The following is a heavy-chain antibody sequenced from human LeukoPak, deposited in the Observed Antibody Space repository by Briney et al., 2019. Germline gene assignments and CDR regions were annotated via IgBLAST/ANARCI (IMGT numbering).Heavy chain of an antibody. CDR3: ARGSRNYYDSSGQKNYYFDY. CDR1: GGSFSGYY. V-gene: IGHV4-34*01. D-gene: IGHD3-22*01. CDR2: INHSGST. J-gene: IGHJ4*02. Sequence: SETLSLTCAVYGGSFSGYYWSWIRQPPGKGLEWIGEINHSGSTSYNPSLKSRVTISVDTSKNQFSLKLSSVTAADTAVYYCARGSRNYYDSSGQKNYYFDYWGQGTLVTVSS.